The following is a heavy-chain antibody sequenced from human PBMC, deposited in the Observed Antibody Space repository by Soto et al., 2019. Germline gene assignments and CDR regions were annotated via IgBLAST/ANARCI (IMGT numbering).Heavy chain of an antibody. Sequence: GGSLRLSCAASGFTFSDYYMTWIRQAPGKGLEWVSYISSSGDTIYYADSVKGRFTISRDNAKNSLYLQMNSLRAEDTAVYYFASLMLIRRATYDYWGQGTRVTVSS. CDR2: ISSSGDTI. V-gene: IGHV3-11*01. J-gene: IGHJ4*02. CDR1: GFTFSDYY. D-gene: IGHD2-15*01. CDR3: ASLMLIRRATYDY.